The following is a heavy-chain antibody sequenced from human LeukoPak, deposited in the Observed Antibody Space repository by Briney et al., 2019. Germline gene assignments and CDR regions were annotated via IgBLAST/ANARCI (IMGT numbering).Heavy chain of an antibody. CDR3: ARDLGYDGFDWAP. CDR2: IYYTGIA. D-gene: IGHD5-12*01. CDR1: GGSISGYH. V-gene: IGHV4-59*12. Sequence: SETLSLTCTVTGGSISGYHWNWIRQSPGKGLEWIANIYYTGIADYNPSLKSRVTTSVDTSKNEISLILSSVTAADAAVYYCARDLGYDGFDWAPWGQGTLVTVSS. J-gene: IGHJ5*02.